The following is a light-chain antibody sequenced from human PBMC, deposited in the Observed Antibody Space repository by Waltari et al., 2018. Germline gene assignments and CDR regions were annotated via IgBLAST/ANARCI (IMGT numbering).Light chain of an antibody. CDR1: KLGETF. V-gene: IGLV3-1*01. J-gene: IGLJ1*01. Sequence: SYELTQPSSVSVSPGATVSTPGPGDKLGETFVSWYQQRPGQSPVVVIYEDSKRPSGIPGRFSGSNSGNTATLTISGTQAMDEADYYCQTWDSRNAVFGSATKVTVL. CDR2: EDS. CDR3: QTWDSRNAV.